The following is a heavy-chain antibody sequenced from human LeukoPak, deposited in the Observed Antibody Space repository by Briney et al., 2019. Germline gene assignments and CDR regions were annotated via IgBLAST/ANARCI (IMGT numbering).Heavy chain of an antibody. J-gene: IGHJ4*02. CDR1: GFTFSTYE. CDR3: ARLLDISDH. CDR2: ITGSGSTK. Sequence: GSLRLSCAASGFTFSTYEMNWVRQAPGKGLEWLSYITGSGSTKYYADSVRGRFTISRDNSKNSLYLQIDSLRAEDTAVYYCARLLDISDHWGQGTLVTVSS. D-gene: IGHD3-22*01. V-gene: IGHV3-48*03.